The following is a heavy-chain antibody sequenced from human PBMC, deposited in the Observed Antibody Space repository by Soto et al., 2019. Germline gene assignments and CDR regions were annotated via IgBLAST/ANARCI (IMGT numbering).Heavy chain of an antibody. CDR1: GYSFTSYW. CDR2: IYPGDSDT. Sequence: PGESLKISCKGSGYSFTSYWIGWVRQMPGKGLEWMGIIYPGDSDTRYSPSFRGQVTISADKSISTAYLQWSSLKASDTAMYYCARHGYKGIAARPDYYYYGMDVWGQGTTVTVSS. D-gene: IGHD6-6*01. CDR3: ARHGYKGIAARPDYYYYGMDV. J-gene: IGHJ6*02. V-gene: IGHV5-51*01.